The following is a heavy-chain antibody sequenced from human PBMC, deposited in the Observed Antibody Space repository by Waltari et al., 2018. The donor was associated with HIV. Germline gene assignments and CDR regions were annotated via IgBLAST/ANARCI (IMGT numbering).Heavy chain of an antibody. Sequence: QVQLPESGPGLVNPSETLSLTCNVSGSSINSGYYWGWIRQPPGKGLEWIVKFYHSGSTYYNPSRKSRVTTSVDTSKNQFSLKLSSGTAADTAVYYCVRGVYSTWFDPWGQGTLVTVSS. D-gene: IGHD6-13*01. CDR2: FYHSGST. V-gene: IGHV4-38-2*02. CDR3: VRGVYSTWFDP. J-gene: IGHJ5*02. CDR1: GSSINSGYY.